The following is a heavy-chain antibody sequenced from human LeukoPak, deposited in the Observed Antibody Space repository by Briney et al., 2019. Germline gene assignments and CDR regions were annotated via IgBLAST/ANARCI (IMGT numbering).Heavy chain of an antibody. V-gene: IGHV3-23*01. Sequence: GGSLILSCAASGFTFSSYAMSWVRQAPGKGLEWVSAISGSGGSTYYADSVKGRFTISRDNSKNTLYLQMNSLRAEDTAVYYCAKVTTNRKQWLVQGGYDYWGQGTLVTVSS. D-gene: IGHD6-19*01. CDR2: ISGSGGST. J-gene: IGHJ4*02. CDR3: AKVTTNRKQWLVQGGYDY. CDR1: GFTFSSYA.